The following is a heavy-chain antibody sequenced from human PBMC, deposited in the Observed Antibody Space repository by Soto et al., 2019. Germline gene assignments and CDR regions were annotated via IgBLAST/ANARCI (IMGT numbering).Heavy chain of an antibody. CDR2: IYSGGST. J-gene: IGHJ6*02. CDR1: GFTVSSNY. CDR3: ARGHYDFWSGYYYGMDV. D-gene: IGHD3-3*01. Sequence: EVQLVESGGGLIQPGGSLRLSCAASGFTVSSNYMSWVRQAPGKGLEWVSVIYSGGSTYYADSVKGRFTISRDNSKNTLYLQMNSLRAEDMAVYYCARGHYDFWSGYYYGMDVWGQGTTVTVSS. V-gene: IGHV3-53*01.